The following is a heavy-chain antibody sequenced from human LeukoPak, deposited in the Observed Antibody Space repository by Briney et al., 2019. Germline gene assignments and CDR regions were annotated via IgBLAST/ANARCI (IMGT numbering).Heavy chain of an antibody. Sequence: GGSLRLSCAASGFTFSSYSMNWVRQAPGKGLEWVSSISSSSSYIYYADSVKGRFTISRDNAKNSLYLQMNSLRAEDTAVYYCARIYSSSSSRGAFDIWGQGTMVTVSS. CDR2: ISSSSSYI. V-gene: IGHV3-21*01. J-gene: IGHJ3*02. CDR1: GFTFSSYS. CDR3: ARIYSSSSSRGAFDI. D-gene: IGHD6-6*01.